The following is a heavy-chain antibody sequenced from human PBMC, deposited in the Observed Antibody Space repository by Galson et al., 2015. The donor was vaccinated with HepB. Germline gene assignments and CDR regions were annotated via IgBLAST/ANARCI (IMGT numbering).Heavy chain of an antibody. D-gene: IGHD3-16*02. J-gene: IGHJ4*02. CDR1: GGSFSGYY. Sequence: ATLSLTCAVYGGSFSGYYWSWIRQPPGKGLEWIGEINHSGSTNYNPSLKSRVTISVDTSKNQFSLKLSSVTAADTAVYYCARAQQVWGSYSFRKYYFDYWGQGTLVTVSS. V-gene: IGHV4-34*01. CDR2: INHSGST. CDR3: ARAQQVWGSYSFRKYYFDY.